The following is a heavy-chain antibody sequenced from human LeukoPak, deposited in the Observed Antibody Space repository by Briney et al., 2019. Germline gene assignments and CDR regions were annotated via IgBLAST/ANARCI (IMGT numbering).Heavy chain of an antibody. CDR2: ISAYNGNT. CDR1: GYTFTSYG. CDR3: ARVGDDYGDYGEFDY. J-gene: IGHJ4*02. Sequence: ASVKVSCKASGYTFTSYGISWVRQAPGQGLEWMGWISAYNGNTNYAQKLQGRVTMTTDTSTSTAYMELRSLRFDDTAVYYCARVGDDYGDYGEFDYWGQGTLVTVSS. V-gene: IGHV1-18*01. D-gene: IGHD4-17*01.